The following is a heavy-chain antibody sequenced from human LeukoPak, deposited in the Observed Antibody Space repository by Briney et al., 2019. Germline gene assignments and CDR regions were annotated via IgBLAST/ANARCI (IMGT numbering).Heavy chain of an antibody. Sequence: GGSLRLSCAASRFTFSSYAMHWVRQAPGKGLEWVAVISYDGSNKYYADSVKGRFTISRDNSKNTLYLQMNSLRAEDTAVYYCAREDIVVVPAAIPPPGFDYWGQGTLVTVSS. CDR3: AREDIVVVPAAIPPPGFDY. CDR1: RFTFSSYA. D-gene: IGHD2-2*02. J-gene: IGHJ4*02. CDR2: ISYDGSNK. V-gene: IGHV3-30-3*01.